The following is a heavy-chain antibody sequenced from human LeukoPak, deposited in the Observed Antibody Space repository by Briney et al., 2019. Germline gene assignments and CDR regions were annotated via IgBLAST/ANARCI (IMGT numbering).Heavy chain of an antibody. CDR2: VYSGGST. CDR1: GFIVTNNY. CDR3: ARDPPAVLIDTYG. D-gene: IGHD2-8*01. Sequence: PGGSLRLSCTASGFIVTNNYINWVRQAPGKGLEWVSLVYSGGSTYYADSVKGRFTISRDNSKNMVYLQMNSLRAEDTAMYYCARDPPAVLIDTYGWGQGTLVIVSS. V-gene: IGHV3-66*01. J-gene: IGHJ4*02.